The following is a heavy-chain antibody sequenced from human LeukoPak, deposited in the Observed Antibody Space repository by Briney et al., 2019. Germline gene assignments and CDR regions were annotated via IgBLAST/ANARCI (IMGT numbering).Heavy chain of an antibody. V-gene: IGHV4-39*01. J-gene: IGHJ3*02. CDR2: IYFIGIS. CDR1: GGSLTSSXQY. Sequence: PSETXXLXXXXXGGSLTSSXQYWGWIRQPPGKGLXWIVXIYFIGISYSNPSLKIPPTISVDTSNTQFSLNLSSVPAADTAVYYCARPDQRGYSYDYSAFDIWGQGTMVTVSS. D-gene: IGHD5-18*01. CDR3: ARPDQRGYSYDYSAFDI.